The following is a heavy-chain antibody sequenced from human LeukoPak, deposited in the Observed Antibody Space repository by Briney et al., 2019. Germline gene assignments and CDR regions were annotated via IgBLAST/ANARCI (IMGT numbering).Heavy chain of an antibody. CDR3: ARDSSRLTMVRGGIIAPGKYMDV. J-gene: IGHJ6*03. CDR1: GFTFSTYG. D-gene: IGHD3-10*01. Sequence: GGSLRLSCAASGFTFSTYGMSWVRQAPGKGLEWVSAISYSGGSTYYADSVKGRFTISRDNAKNSLYLQLNSLRAEDTAVYYCARDSSRLTMVRGGIIAPGKYMDVWGKGTTVTVSS. CDR2: ISYSGGST. V-gene: IGHV3-23*01.